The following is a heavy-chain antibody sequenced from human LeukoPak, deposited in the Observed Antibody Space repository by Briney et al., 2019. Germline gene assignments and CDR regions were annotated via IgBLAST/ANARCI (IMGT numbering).Heavy chain of an antibody. CDR3: ARDLAYGSGMGYFDY. CDR1: GGSISSYY. D-gene: IGHD3-10*01. CDR2: IYTSGST. J-gene: IGHJ4*02. Sequence: PSETLSLTCTVSGGSISSYYWGWIRQPAGKGLEWIGRIYTSGSTNYNPSLKSRVTMSVDTSKNQFSLKLSSVTAAGTAVYYCARDLAYGSGMGYFDYWGQGTLVTVSS. V-gene: IGHV4-4*07.